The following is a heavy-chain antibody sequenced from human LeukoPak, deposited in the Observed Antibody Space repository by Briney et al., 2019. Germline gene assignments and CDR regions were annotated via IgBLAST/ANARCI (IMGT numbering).Heavy chain of an antibody. V-gene: IGHV4-31*03. J-gene: IGHJ6*02. CDR2: IYYSGST. CDR1: GGSISSGGYY. CDR3: ASTPITIFGVASYGMDV. D-gene: IGHD3-3*01. Sequence: PSETLSLTCTVSGGSISSGGYYWSWIRQHPGKGLEWIGYIYYSGSTYYNPSLKSRVTISEDTSKNQFSLKLSSVTAADTAVYYCASTPITIFGVASYGMDVWGQGTTVTVSS.